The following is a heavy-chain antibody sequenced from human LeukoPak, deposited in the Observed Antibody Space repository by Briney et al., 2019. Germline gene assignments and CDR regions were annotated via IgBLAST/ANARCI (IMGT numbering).Heavy chain of an antibody. CDR1: GFTFSSYS. CDR3: ARDSSGYYLGPSDY. D-gene: IGHD3-22*01. CDR2: ISSSSSYI. J-gene: IGHJ4*02. Sequence: GGSLRLSCAASGFTFSSYSMNWVRQAPGKGLEWVSSISSSSSYIYYADSVKGRFTISRDNAKNSLYLQMNSLRAEDTAVYYCARDSSGYYLGPSDYWGQGTLVTVSS. V-gene: IGHV3-21*04.